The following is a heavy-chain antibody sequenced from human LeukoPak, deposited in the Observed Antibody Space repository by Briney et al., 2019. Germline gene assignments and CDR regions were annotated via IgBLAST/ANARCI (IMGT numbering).Heavy chain of an antibody. Sequence: QPGGSLRLSCAASGFTFSSYWMHWVRQAPGKGLVWVSRINTDGSSTIYADSVKGRFTISRDNAKNSLYLQMNSLRDEDTAVYYCARDWYFYSGNYYGQEGAVDAFDIWGQGTMVTVSS. V-gene: IGHV3-74*01. J-gene: IGHJ3*02. CDR3: ARDWYFYSGNYYGQEGAVDAFDI. CDR1: GFTFSSYW. CDR2: INTDGSST. D-gene: IGHD1-26*01.